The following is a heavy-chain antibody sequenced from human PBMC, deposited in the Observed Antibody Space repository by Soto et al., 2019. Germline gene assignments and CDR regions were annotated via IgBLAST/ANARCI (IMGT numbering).Heavy chain of an antibody. D-gene: IGHD3-10*01. CDR2: IYYSGST. CDR1: GGSISSSSYY. J-gene: IGHJ6*02. V-gene: IGHV4-39*01. Sequence: SETLSLTCTVSGGSISSSSYYWGWIRQPPGKGLEWIGSIYYSGSTYYNPSLKSRVTISVDTSKNQFSLKLSSVTAADTAVYYFARRWFGELSLNYYYYYGMDVWGQGTTVTVSS. CDR3: ARRWFGELSLNYYYYYGMDV.